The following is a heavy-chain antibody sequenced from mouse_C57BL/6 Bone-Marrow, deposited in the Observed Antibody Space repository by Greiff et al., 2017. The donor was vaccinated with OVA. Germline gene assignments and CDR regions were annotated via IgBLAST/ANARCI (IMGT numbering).Heavy chain of an antibody. CDR2: IYPGSGST. V-gene: IGHV1-55*01. CDR1: GYTFTSYW. J-gene: IGHJ1*03. Sequence: QVHVKQPGAELVKPGASVKMSCKASGYTFTSYWITWVKQRPGQGLEWIGDIYPGSGSTNYNEKFKSKATLTVDTSSSTAYMQLSSLTSEDSAVDDCARSGVPWDWYFDVWGTGTTVTVSS. D-gene: IGHD3-1*01. CDR3: ARSGVPWDWYFDV.